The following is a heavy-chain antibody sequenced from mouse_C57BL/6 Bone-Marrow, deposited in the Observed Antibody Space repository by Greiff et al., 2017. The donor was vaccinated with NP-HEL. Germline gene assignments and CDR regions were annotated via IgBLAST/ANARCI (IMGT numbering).Heavy chain of an antibody. CDR1: GFTFSSYA. Sequence: DVQLVESGGGLVKPGGSLKLSCAASGFTFSSYAMSWVRQTPEKRLEWVATISDGGSYTYYPDNVKGRFTISRDNAKNNLYLQMSHLKSEDTAMYYCARDFFWFAYWGQGTLVTVSA. V-gene: IGHV5-4*01. CDR3: ARDFFWFAY. J-gene: IGHJ3*01. CDR2: ISDGGSYT.